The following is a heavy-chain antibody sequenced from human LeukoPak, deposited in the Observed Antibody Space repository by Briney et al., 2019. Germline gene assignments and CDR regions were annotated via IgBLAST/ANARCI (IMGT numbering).Heavy chain of an antibody. Sequence: SETLSLTCTVSGGSISSSSYYWGWIRQPPGKGREWIGSIYYSGSTYYNPSLKSRVTISVDTSKNQFSLKLSSVTAADTAVYYCARRVHYYYDSSGYYYFDYWGQGTLVTVSS. D-gene: IGHD3-22*01. CDR3: ARRVHYYYDSSGYYYFDY. CDR2: IYYSGST. CDR1: GGSISSSSYY. V-gene: IGHV4-39*01. J-gene: IGHJ4*02.